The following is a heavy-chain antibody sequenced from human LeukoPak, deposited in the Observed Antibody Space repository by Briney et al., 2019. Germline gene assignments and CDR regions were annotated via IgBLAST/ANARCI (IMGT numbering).Heavy chain of an antibody. Sequence: ASVKVSCKASGYPFSSYRISWVQQAPGQGLEWMGWITTYNGNTNYAQKLQGRVTMTTDTSTTTVYMELRSLRSDDTAVYYCARALYDSDGYPGGDYWGQGTLVTVSS. V-gene: IGHV1-18*01. D-gene: IGHD3-22*01. CDR1: GYPFSSYR. CDR2: ITTYNGNT. J-gene: IGHJ4*02. CDR3: ARALYDSDGYPGGDY.